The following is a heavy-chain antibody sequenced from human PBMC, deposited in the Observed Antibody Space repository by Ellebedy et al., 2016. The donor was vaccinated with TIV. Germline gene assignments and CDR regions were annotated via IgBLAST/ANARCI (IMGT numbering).Heavy chain of an antibody. CDR1: GYTFTTYY. J-gene: IGHJ4*02. CDR2: VNPSGGST. CDR3: AREVPYFDY. Sequence: AASVKVSCKASGYTFTTYYIHWMRQAPGQGLEWMGIVNPSGGSTSYAQKFQGRVTMTRDTSTSTVYMELSSLRSEDTAVYYCAREVPYFDYWGQGTLVTVSS. V-gene: IGHV1-46*01.